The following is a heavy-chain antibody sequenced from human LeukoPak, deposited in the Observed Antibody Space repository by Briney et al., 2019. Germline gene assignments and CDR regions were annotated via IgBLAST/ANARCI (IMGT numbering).Heavy chain of an antibody. V-gene: IGHV3-23*01. J-gene: IGHJ4*02. Sequence: PGGSLRLSCAASGFTFSRYAMFWVRQAPGKGLEWVSAISGSDASTYYADSVKGRFTISRDNSKNTLYLRMSSLRAEDTAVYYCMSSSGYYSYSFDYWGQGTLVTVSS. CDR3: MSSSGYYSYSFDY. CDR1: GFTFSRYA. CDR2: ISGSDAST. D-gene: IGHD3-22*01.